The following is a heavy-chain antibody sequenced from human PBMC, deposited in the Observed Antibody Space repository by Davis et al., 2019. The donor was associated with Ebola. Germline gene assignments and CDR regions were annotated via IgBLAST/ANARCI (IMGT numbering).Heavy chain of an antibody. CDR1: GYTFTSYG. CDR2: ISAYNGNT. J-gene: IGHJ4*02. V-gene: IGHV1-18*01. D-gene: IGHD2/OR15-2a*01. Sequence: ASVKVSCKASGYTFTSYGISWVRQAPGQGLEWMGWISAYNGNTNYAQKLQGRVTMTTDTSTSTAYMELRSLRSDDTAVYYCARAKGPQKEEAFDYWGQGTLVTVSS. CDR3: ARAKGPQKEEAFDY.